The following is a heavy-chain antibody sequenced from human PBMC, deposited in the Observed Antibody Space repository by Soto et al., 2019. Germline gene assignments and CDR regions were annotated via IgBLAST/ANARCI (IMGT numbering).Heavy chain of an antibody. D-gene: IGHD2-8*01. CDR3: TRGVLA. CDR1: GGSVTSGGYS. J-gene: IGHJ5*02. CDR2: ISHSGSP. Sequence: QVQLQESASRVVRPSQTLSVTCSVSGGSVTSGGYSWSWIRQPPGKGLEWIGFISHSGSPEYNPSLKRSVPLSLCKSKNPNSLELSSVTAADTAVYYCTRGVLAWGPGTLVTVSS. V-gene: IGHV4-30-2*01.